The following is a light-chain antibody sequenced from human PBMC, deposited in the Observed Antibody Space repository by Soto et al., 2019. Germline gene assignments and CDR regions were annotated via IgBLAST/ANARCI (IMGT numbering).Light chain of an antibody. V-gene: IGKV3-11*01. Sequence: EVVLTQSPGTLSLSPGERATLSCRASQSVSTSLAWYQHKPGQAPRLLIYDASNRATGIPARFSGSGSGTDFTLTISSLEPEDVAVYYCQQYYSTPWTFGQGTKVEI. CDR3: QQYYSTPWT. CDR1: QSVSTS. CDR2: DAS. J-gene: IGKJ1*01.